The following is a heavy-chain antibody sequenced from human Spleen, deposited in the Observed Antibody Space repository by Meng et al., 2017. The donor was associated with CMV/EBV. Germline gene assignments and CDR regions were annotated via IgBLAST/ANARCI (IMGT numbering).Heavy chain of an antibody. CDR1: GYTFTSYG. Sequence: ASVKVSCKTSGYTFTSYGISWVRQAPGQGLEWMGWISAYNAFTNYSQKFQGRVTMTTDTSTSTAYMELRSLRSDDTAVYYCARAGDGSWYADHFQHWGQGTLVTVSS. V-gene: IGHV1-18*01. CDR3: ARAGDGSWYADHFQH. CDR2: ISAYNAFT. D-gene: IGHD6-13*01. J-gene: IGHJ1*01.